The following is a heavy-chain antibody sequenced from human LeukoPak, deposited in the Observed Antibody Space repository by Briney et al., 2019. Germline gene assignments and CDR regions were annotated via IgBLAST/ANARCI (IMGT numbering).Heavy chain of an antibody. J-gene: IGHJ5*02. V-gene: IGHV4-61*02. CDR3: AKGQFEEIDP. CDR1: GGSISSGSYY. Sequence: SETLSLTCTVSGGSISSGSYYWSWIRQPAGKGLEWIGRIYTSGSTNYNPSLKSRVTISVDTSKNQFSLKLSSVTAADTAVYYCAKGQFEEIDPWGQGTLVTVSS. CDR2: IYTSGST. D-gene: IGHD5-24*01.